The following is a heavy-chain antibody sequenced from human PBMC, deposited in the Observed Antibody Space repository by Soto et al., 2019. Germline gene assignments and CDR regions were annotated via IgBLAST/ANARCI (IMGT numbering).Heavy chain of an antibody. V-gene: IGHV4-34*01. J-gene: IGHJ4*02. Sequence: SETLSLTCAVYGGSFSGYYWSWIRQPPGKGLEWIGEINHSGSTNYNLSIKSRVTISVDTSKNQFSLKLSSVTAADTAVYYCARGPDYYGSGSYYNYWGQGTLVTVSS. CDR1: GGSFSGYY. D-gene: IGHD3-10*01. CDR3: ARGPDYYGSGSYYNY. CDR2: INHSGST.